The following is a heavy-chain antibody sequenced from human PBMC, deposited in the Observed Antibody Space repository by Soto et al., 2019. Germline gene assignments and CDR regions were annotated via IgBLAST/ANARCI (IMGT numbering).Heavy chain of an antibody. D-gene: IGHD3-9*01. CDR3: ASSLNRYFDWLPYGMDV. J-gene: IGHJ6*02. CDR2: IYYSGST. V-gene: IGHV4-59*01. Sequence: PSETMSLTCPVAGGSISSYYLSWIRQPPGKGLEWIGYIYYSGSTNYNPSLKSRVTISVDTSKNQFSLKLSSVTAADTAVYYCASSLNRYFDWLPYGMDVWGQGTTVTVSS. CDR1: GGSISSYY.